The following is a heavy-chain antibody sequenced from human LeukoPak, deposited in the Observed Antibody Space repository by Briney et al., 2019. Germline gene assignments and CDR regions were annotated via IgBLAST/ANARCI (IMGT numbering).Heavy chain of an antibody. J-gene: IGHJ4*02. V-gene: IGHV3-7*01. CDR3: VRDNRSYNFDY. CDR2: INPAGTET. CDR1: GFSFSAYL. Sequence: GSLRLSCAASGFSFSAYLMTGVRQAPGTGLEWVANINPAGTETYYVDPVKGRFTIPRDNAKNTVYLQMNSLRAEDTAVYYCVRDNRSYNFDYWGQGTLVTVSS. D-gene: IGHD1-26*01.